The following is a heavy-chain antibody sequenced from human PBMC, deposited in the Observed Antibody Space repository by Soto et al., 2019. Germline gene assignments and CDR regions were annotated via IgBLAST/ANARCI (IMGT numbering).Heavy chain of an antibody. J-gene: IGHJ4*02. CDR2: INHTGNT. CDR1: GGSFSGYK. Sequence: PSETLSLTCAAYGGSFSGYKWSWIRQPPGKGLEWIGEINHTGNTNYSPSLKSRVTMSVDTSKNQFSLNLTSVTAADTAVYYRAKGLSRGGNFLWGQGTLVTVSS. CDR3: AKGLSRGGNFL. D-gene: IGHD2-21*02. V-gene: IGHV4-34*01.